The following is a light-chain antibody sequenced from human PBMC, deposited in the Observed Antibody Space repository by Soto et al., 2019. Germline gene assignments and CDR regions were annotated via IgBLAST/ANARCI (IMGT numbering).Light chain of an antibody. CDR3: CSFAGSYSYV. V-gene: IGLV2-11*01. CDR1: SSDVGRYDC. J-gene: IGLJ1*01. Sequence: QSVLTQPRSVSASPGQSVTISCTGTSSDVGRYDCVSWYQQHPGKAPKLIVYDVTERPSGVPDRFSGSKSGNTASLTISGLQAEDEADYSCCSFAGSYSYVFGTGTKVTVL. CDR2: DVT.